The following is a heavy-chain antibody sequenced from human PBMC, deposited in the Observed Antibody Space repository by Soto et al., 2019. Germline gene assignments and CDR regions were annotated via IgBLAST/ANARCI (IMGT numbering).Heavy chain of an antibody. V-gene: IGHV4-59*01. D-gene: IGHD6-13*01. Sequence: ASETLSLTCTVSGGSISSYYWSWIRQPPGKGLEWIGYIYYSGSTNYNPSLKSRVTISVDTSKNQFSLKLSSVTAADTAVYYCARGSHSSSWYSHDYWGQGALVTVSS. CDR2: IYYSGST. J-gene: IGHJ4*02. CDR1: GGSISSYY. CDR3: ARGSHSSSWYSHDY.